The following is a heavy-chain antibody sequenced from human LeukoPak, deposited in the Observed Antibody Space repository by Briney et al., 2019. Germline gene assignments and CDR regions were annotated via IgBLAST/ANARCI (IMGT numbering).Heavy chain of an antibody. CDR2: ISAYNGCT. D-gene: IGHD3-9*01. Sequence: ASVKVSCKASGYTFTSYGISWVRQAPGQGLEWVGWISAYNGCTNYAQKLQGRVTMTIDTSTSTAYMEVRSLRSDDTAVYYCARVSQPYDILTGNSHRLLDYWGQGTLVTVSS. CDR3: ARVSQPYDILTGNSHRLLDY. CDR1: GYTFTSYG. V-gene: IGHV1-18*01. J-gene: IGHJ4*02.